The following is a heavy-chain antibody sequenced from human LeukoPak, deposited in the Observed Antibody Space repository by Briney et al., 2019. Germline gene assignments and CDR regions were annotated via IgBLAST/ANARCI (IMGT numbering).Heavy chain of an antibody. CDR3: ARVRVEVVTGGSADY. V-gene: IGHV3-7*01. D-gene: IGHD7-27*01. J-gene: IGHJ4*02. Sequence: GGSLRLSCAASGLTFSSYWMTWVRQAPGKGLEWVGNIKEDGSETYYVDSVKGRFTISRDNAESSLYLQMNSLRAEDTAVYYCARVRVEVVTGGSADYWGQGTLVTVSS. CDR1: GLTFSSYW. CDR2: IKEDGSET.